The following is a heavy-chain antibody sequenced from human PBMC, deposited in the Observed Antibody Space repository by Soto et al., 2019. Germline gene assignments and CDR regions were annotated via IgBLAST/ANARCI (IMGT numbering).Heavy chain of an antibody. CDR3: AKDRRSRQQLCWFDP. Sequence: GGSLRLSCAASGFTFSSYAMSWVRQAPGKGLEWVSAISGSGGSTYYADSVKGRFTISRDNSKNTLYLQMNSLRAEDTAVYYCAKDRRSRQQLCWFDPWGQGTLVTVSS. J-gene: IGHJ5*02. CDR2: ISGSGGST. CDR1: GFTFSSYA. D-gene: IGHD6-13*01. V-gene: IGHV3-23*01.